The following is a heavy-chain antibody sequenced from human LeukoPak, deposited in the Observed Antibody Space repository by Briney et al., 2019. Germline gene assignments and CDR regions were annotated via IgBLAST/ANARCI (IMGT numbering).Heavy chain of an antibody. CDR2: IRQDGSEK. V-gene: IGHV3-7*01. J-gene: IGHJ4*01. Sequence: GGSLRLSCAVSGFTFTDYWMNWVRQAPGKGLEWVASIRQDGSEKTYVDSVKGRFTIFRDNTKNSLSLQVNSLRAEDTAVYYCARDGTAAGLYFDLWGQGTLVTVSS. CDR3: ARDGTAAGLYFDL. CDR1: GFTFTDYW. D-gene: IGHD6-13*01.